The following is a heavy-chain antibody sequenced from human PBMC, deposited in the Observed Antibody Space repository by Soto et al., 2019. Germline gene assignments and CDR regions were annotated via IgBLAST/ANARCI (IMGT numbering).Heavy chain of an antibody. CDR3: AHRYYYGSGSLVGY. D-gene: IGHD3-10*01. Sequence: QITLKESGPTLVKPTQTLTLTCTFSGFSLSTSGVGVGWIRQPPGTALEWLALIYWDDDKRYSPSLKSRLTITKDTSKNHVVLTMTNMDTVDTATYYCAHRYYYGSGSLVGYWGQGTLVTVSS. CDR2: IYWDDDK. J-gene: IGHJ4*02. V-gene: IGHV2-5*02. CDR1: GFSLSTSGVG.